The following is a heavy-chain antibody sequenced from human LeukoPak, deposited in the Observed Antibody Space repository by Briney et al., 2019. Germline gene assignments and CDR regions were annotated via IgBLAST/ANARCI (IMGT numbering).Heavy chain of an antibody. J-gene: IGHJ4*02. CDR3: ARGGQKFDFWRFDY. Sequence: PGGSLRLSCAGSGFTFNDHAMSWVRQAPGKGLEWVSSISGSGGSRYYADYVKGRSTISRDNSKKVVYFERNSLRGEDTAVYFCARGGQKFDFWRFDYWGQGTLAVVSS. CDR2: ISGSGGSR. CDR1: GFTFNDHA. V-gene: IGHV3-23*01. D-gene: IGHD3-3*01.